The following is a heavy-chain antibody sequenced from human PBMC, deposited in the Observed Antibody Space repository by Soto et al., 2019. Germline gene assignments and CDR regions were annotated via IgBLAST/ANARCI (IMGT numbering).Heavy chain of an antibody. J-gene: IGHJ4*02. Sequence: EVQLVESGGGLVKPGGSLRLSCAASGFTFSNAWVSWVRQAPGKGLEWVGRIKRNADGGTADYAAPVKGRFTISRDDSKNTLYLQMNSLKAEDTAVYYCTTAATTVTTIDYWGQGTLVTVSS. CDR1: GFTFSNAW. CDR2: IKRNADGGTA. CDR3: TTAATTVTTIDY. V-gene: IGHV3-15*01. D-gene: IGHD4-17*01.